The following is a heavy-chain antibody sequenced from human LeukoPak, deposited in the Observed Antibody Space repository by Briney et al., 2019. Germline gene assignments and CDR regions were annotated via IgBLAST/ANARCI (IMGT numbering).Heavy chain of an antibody. Sequence: SGGSLRLSCAASGFTFSNCAMTWVRQAPGKGLEWVSTISGSGGSTYYADSVKGRFTISRDNSKNTPYLQMNSLRAEDTAVYYCAKHSSSSYYYFDYWGQGTLVTVSS. V-gene: IGHV3-23*01. D-gene: IGHD6-6*01. J-gene: IGHJ4*02. CDR1: GFTFSNCA. CDR3: AKHSSSSYYYFDY. CDR2: ISGSGGST.